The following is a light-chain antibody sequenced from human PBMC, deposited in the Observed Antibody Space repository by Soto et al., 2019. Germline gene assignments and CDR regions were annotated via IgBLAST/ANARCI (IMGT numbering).Light chain of an antibody. CDR2: GAS. CDR3: QQYNNWPIT. Sequence: EIVMTQSPATLSVSPGERATLSCRASQSVGSDLAWYQQKPGQAPRLVIYGASTRATGIPARFSGSGSGTEFTLTISSLQSEDFAVYYCQQYNNWPITFGQGTRLEIK. V-gene: IGKV3-15*01. CDR1: QSVGSD. J-gene: IGKJ5*01.